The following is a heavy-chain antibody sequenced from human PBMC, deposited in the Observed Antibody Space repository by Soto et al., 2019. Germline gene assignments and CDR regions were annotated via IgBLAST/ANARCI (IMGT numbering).Heavy chain of an antibody. D-gene: IGHD6-25*01. CDR3: SNSIAARPTERAFDI. J-gene: IGHJ3*02. Sequence: QVQLVQSGAEVKKPGSSVKVSCKASGGTFSSYAISWVRQDPGQGIEWVGGIIPIFGTANYAQKFQGRVTITADESTSTAYMELMSLRSDDTAVYYCSNSIAARPTERAFDIWGQGTMVTVSS. CDR2: IIPIFGTA. V-gene: IGHV1-69*12. CDR1: GGTFSSYA.